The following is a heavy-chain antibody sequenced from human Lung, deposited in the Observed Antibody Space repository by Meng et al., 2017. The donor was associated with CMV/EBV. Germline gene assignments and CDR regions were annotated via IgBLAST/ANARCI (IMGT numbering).Heavy chain of an antibody. CDR1: GFTFSDFA. CDR2: ITGSGDST. D-gene: IGHD5-12*01. Sequence: SCVASGFTFSDFAMTWVRQAPGKGLEWVSTITGSGDSTYLADSVKGRFTISRVNSKNTLYLQMSSLRADDTAIYYCAKDLAKTKRGFRYVLDWFDPWGQG. V-gene: IGHV3-23*01. CDR3: AKDLAKTKRGFRYVLDWFDP. J-gene: IGHJ5*02.